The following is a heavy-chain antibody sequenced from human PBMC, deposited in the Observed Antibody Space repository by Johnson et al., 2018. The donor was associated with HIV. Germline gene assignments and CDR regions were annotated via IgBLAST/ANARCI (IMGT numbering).Heavy chain of an antibody. CDR2: ISGSGGST. CDR1: GFTFSSYA. J-gene: IGHJ3*02. Sequence: EVQLVESGGGVVQPGRSLRLSCAASGFTFSSYAMSWVRQAPGKGLEWVAAISGSGGSTYYADSVKGRFTISRDNSKNTLYLQMNSLRAEDTAGYYCSKDRMPSIAFLNRDAFDIVGQGTMVTVSS. D-gene: IGHD3-3*02. V-gene: IGHV3-23*04. CDR3: SKDRMPSIAFLNRDAFDI.